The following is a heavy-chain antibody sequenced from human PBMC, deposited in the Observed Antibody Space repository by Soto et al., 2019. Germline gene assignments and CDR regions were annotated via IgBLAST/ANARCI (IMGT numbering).Heavy chain of an antibody. CDR2: ISYDGSNK. CDR1: GFTFSSYG. CDR3: AKDAPGVGATEYYYGMDV. J-gene: IGHJ6*02. Sequence: QVQLVESGGGVVQPGRSLRLSCAASGFTFSSYGMHWVRQAPGKGLEWVAVISYDGSNKYYADSVKGRFTISRDNSKTTLYLQMNSLRPEDTAVYYCAKDAPGVGATEYYYGMDVWGQGTTVTVSS. D-gene: IGHD1-26*01. V-gene: IGHV3-30*18.